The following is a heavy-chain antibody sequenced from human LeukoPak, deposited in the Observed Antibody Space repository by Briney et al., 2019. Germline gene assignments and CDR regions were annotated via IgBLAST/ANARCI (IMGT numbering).Heavy chain of an antibody. V-gene: IGHV4-59*01. D-gene: IGHD3-3*01. CDR3: ARVAIFGIYFQH. CDR2: IYYSGST. CDR1: GGSISSYY. Sequence: SETLSLTCTVSGGSISSYYWSWIRQPPGKGLEWIGYIYYSGSTNYNPSLKSRVTISVDTSKNQFSLKLSSVTAADTAVYYCARVAIFGIYFQHWGQGTLVTVSS. J-gene: IGHJ1*01.